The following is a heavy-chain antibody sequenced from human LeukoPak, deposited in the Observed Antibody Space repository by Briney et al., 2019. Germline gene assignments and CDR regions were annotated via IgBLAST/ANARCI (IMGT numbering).Heavy chain of an antibody. D-gene: IGHD1-26*01. Sequence: GGSLRLSCAVSAFTFSDYYMNWIRQAPGKGLEWVSAISSSGTTKYYEDSVKGRFTVSRDNAKNSLYLQMNSLRADDTAVYFCARDMGPKYSGTYDYYDGMDVWGQGTTVTVSS. V-gene: IGHV3-11*01. CDR1: AFTFSDYY. CDR2: ISSSGTTK. J-gene: IGHJ6*02. CDR3: ARDMGPKYSGTYDYYDGMDV.